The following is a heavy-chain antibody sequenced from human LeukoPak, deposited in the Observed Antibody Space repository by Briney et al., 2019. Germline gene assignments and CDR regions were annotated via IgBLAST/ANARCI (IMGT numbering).Heavy chain of an antibody. D-gene: IGHD3-10*01. CDR2: ISAYNGNT. V-gene: IGHV1-18*01. Sequence: ASVKVSCKASGYTFTSYGIGWVRQGPGQGLEWLGWISAYNGNTNYAQKLQGRVTMTTDTSTSTAYMELRSVRSDDTAVYYCARGVTYGSGSYYFAGNDAFDIWGQGTMVTVSS. CDR1: GYTFTSYG. CDR3: ARGVTYGSGSYYFAGNDAFDI. J-gene: IGHJ3*02.